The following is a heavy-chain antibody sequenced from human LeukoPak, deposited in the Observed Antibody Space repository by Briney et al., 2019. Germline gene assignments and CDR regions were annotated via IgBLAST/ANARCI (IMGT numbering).Heavy chain of an antibody. J-gene: IGHJ3*02. V-gene: IGHV4-39*07. CDR3: ARDGLLYAFDI. CDR2: NYYSGST. CDR1: GGSISSSSYY. D-gene: IGHD2-8*01. Sequence: SETLSLTCTVSGGSISSSSYYWGCIRQPPGKGLEWIGSNYYSGSTNYNPSLKSRVTMSVDTSKNQFSLKLSSVTAADTAVYYCARDGLLYAFDIWGQGTMVTVSS.